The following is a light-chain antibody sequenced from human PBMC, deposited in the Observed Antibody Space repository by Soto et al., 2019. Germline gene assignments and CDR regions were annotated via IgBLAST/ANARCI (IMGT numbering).Light chain of an antibody. CDR3: QQYGSSSWT. J-gene: IGKJ1*01. CDR2: GAS. V-gene: IGKV3-20*01. CDR1: QSVSSTY. Sequence: EIVLTQSPGTLSLSPVERATLSCRASQSVSSTYLIWYQQKPGQAPRLLIYGASSRATGIPDRFSGSGSGTDFTLTISRLEPEDFAVYYCQQYGSSSWTFGQGTKVDIK.